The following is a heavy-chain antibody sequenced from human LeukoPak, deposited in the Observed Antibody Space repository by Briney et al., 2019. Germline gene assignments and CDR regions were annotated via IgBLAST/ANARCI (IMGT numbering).Heavy chain of an antibody. CDR3: ASAIPRGVIFF. J-gene: IGHJ4*02. Sequence: GGSLRLSCAASGFTFRTYAMSWIRQAPGKGLEWISYITSSSNHRNYAGSVRGRFTISRDNANNSLYLQMDSLRAEDTAIYYCASAIPRGVIFFWGQGTLVSVSS. CDR1: GFTFRTYA. V-gene: IGHV3-11*03. CDR2: ITSSSNHR. D-gene: IGHD3-10*01.